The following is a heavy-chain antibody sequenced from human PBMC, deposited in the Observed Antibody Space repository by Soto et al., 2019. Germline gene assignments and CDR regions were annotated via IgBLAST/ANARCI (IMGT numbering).Heavy chain of an antibody. CDR1: GGSISISSYY. V-gene: IGHV4-39*01. CDR2: IYYSGST. J-gene: IGHJ5*02. Sequence: QLQLQESGPGLVKPSETLSLTCTVSGGSISISSYYWGWIRQPPGKGLEWIGSIYYSGSTYYNPSLKSRVTITVDTSKNQFSLKLSSVTAADTAVYYCARSVGYYDILTGYQPRGALFDPWGQGTLVTVSS. CDR3: ARSVGYYDILTGYQPRGALFDP. D-gene: IGHD3-9*01.